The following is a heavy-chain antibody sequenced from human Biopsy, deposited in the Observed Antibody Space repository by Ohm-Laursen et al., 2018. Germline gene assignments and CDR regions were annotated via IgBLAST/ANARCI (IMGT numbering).Heavy chain of an antibody. D-gene: IGHD5-24*01. CDR3: ARGPSGVATIG. CDR2: IHGDERSA. V-gene: IGHV3-74*03. J-gene: IGHJ4*02. CDR1: GFTFSRSV. Sequence: SLRLSCTAPGFTFSRSVMHWVRQAPGKGLMWVSRIHGDERSATYAEPVKGRFTISRDNAKNTLHLQMNSLRVEDTAVYYCARGPSGVATIGRGQGTLVTVSS.